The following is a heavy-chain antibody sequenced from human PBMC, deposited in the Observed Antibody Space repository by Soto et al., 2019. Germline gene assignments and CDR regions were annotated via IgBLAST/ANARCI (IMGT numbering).Heavy chain of an antibody. D-gene: IGHD4-17*01. J-gene: IGHJ6*02. CDR2: ISYDGSNK. Sequence: ESGGGGVQPGRSLRLSCAASGFTFSTYGMHWVRKAPGKGLEGVAVISYDGSNKYYADSVKGRFTISRDNSKNTLYLQMNSLRAEDTAVYYCANGNTVTTWVYYYGMDVWGQGTTVTVSS. CDR3: ANGNTVTTWVYYYGMDV. V-gene: IGHV3-30*18. CDR1: GFTFSTYG.